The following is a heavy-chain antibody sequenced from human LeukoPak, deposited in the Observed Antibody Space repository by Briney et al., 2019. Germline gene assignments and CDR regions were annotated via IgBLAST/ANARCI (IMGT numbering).Heavy chain of an antibody. J-gene: IGHJ4*02. CDR1: GFTFSSYE. CDR3: ASSRAVAGTVFDY. Sequence: GGSLRLSCAASGFTFSSYEMNWVRQAPGKGLEWVSYISSSGSTIYYADSVKGRFTISRDNAKNSLYLQMNSLRAEDTAVYYCASSRAVAGTVFDYWGQGTLVTVSS. V-gene: IGHV3-48*03. D-gene: IGHD6-19*01. CDR2: ISSSGSTI.